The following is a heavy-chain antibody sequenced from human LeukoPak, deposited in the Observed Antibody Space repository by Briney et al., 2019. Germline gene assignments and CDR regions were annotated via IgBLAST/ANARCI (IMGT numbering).Heavy chain of an antibody. J-gene: IGHJ4*02. CDR1: GFTFDDYG. V-gene: IGHV3-20*04. CDR2: INWNGGST. D-gene: IGHD2-2*01. CDR3: ARGYCSGTSCSFDY. Sequence: GGSLRLSCAASGFTFDDYGMSWVRQAPGKGLEWVSGINWNGGSTGYADSVKGRFTISRDNAKNSLYLQMNSLRAEDTALYYCARGYCSGTSCSFDYWGQGTLVTVSS.